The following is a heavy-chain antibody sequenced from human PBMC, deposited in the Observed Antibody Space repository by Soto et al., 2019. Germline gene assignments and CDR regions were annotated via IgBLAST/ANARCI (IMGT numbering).Heavy chain of an antibody. CDR1: GGSFSGYY. D-gene: IGHD6-6*01. V-gene: IGHV4-34*01. Sequence: SETLSLNCAVYGGSFSGYYWSWIRQPPGKGLEWIGEINHSGTTNYNPSLKSRVTISVDTSKNQFSLRLSSVTAADTAVYYCARGRRVAARPLYYYFAMDVWGQGTTVTVSS. CDR2: INHSGTT. J-gene: IGHJ6*02. CDR3: ARGRRVAARPLYYYFAMDV.